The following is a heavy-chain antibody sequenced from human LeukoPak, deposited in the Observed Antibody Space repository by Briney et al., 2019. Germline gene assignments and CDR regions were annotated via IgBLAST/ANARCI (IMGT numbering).Heavy chain of an antibody. V-gene: IGHV3-21*01. D-gene: IGHD6-19*01. Sequence: GGSLRLSCAASGFTVSSNYMNWVRQASGKGLEWVSSITTSSTYISYADSVKGRFTISRDNAKNSLYLQMNSLRAEDTAVYYCARGKYSSGWFDYWGQGTLVTVSS. J-gene: IGHJ4*02. CDR1: GFTVSSNY. CDR2: ITTSSTYI. CDR3: ARGKYSSGWFDY.